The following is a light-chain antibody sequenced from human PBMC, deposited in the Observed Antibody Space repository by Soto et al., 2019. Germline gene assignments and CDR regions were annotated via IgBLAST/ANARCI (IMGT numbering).Light chain of an antibody. V-gene: IGLV1-44*01. CDR1: CSNIGGYT. CDR2: SNN. Sequence: QSGLTQPSPASGTRGQRVSISYSGSCSNIGGYTVRWYQQLPGAAPKLLIFSNNQRPSGVPDRFSGSKSGTSGSLAISGLQSEDEADYYCAAWDDNLNGVIFGGGTKVTVL. CDR3: AAWDDNLNGVI. J-gene: IGLJ2*01.